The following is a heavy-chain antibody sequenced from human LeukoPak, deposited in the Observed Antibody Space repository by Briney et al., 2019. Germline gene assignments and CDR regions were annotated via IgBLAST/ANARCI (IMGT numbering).Heavy chain of an antibody. D-gene: IGHD4-17*01. CDR3: ASDSVTTSRTLDY. V-gene: IGHV3-66*01. CDR1: GFTVSSNY. CDR2: IYSGGST. Sequence: SGGSLRLSCAASGFTVSSNYMSWVRQAPGKGLEWVSVIYSGGSTYYADSVKGRFTISRDNSKNTLYLQMNSLRAEDTAVYYCASDSVTTSRTLDYWDQGTLVTVSS. J-gene: IGHJ4*02.